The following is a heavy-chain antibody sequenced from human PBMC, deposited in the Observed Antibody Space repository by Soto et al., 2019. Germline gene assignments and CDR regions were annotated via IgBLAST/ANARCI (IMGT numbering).Heavy chain of an antibody. CDR3: ARGGALRRTPMDN. V-gene: IGHV3-48*02. D-gene: IGHD4-17*01. Sequence: PGGSLRLSCAASGFTFSSYTMSWVRQAPGKGLVWLSYIYSSGSPTYYADSVKGRFTISRDNDKSILYLQMSSLRDEDTAVYFCARGGALRRTPMDNWCQGTLVTVSS. CDR2: IYSSGSPT. J-gene: IGHJ4*02. CDR1: GFTFSSYT.